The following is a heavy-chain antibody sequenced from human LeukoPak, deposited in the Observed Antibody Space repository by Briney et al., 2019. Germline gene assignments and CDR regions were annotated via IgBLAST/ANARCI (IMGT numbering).Heavy chain of an antibody. Sequence: SETLSLTCAVYGGSFSGYYWSWIRQPPGKGLEWIGEINHSGSTNYNPSLKSRVTISVDTSKNQFSLKLSSVTAADTAVYYCARGLALRSLEWSQRAHYYMDVWGKGTTVTVSS. D-gene: IGHD3-3*01. V-gene: IGHV4-34*01. CDR3: ARGLALRSLEWSQRAHYYMDV. CDR2: INHSGST. J-gene: IGHJ6*03. CDR1: GGSFSGYY.